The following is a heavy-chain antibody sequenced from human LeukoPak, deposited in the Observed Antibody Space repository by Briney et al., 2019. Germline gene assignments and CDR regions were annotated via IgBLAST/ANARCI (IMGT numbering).Heavy chain of an antibody. J-gene: IGHJ4*02. V-gene: IGHV4-4*07. D-gene: IGHD1-1*01. Sequence: SETLSLTCTVSGGSMGGYSWSWLRQPAGKGLEWIGRIYTSGSTNYNPSLKSRLTMSVDTSKNQFSLKLSSVTAADTGVYYCARDSVEGYWGQGTLVTVSS. CDR2: IYTSGST. CDR1: GGSMGGYS. CDR3: ARDSVEGY.